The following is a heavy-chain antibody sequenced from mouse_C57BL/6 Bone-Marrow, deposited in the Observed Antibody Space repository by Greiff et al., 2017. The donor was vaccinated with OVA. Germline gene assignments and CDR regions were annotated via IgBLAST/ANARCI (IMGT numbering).Heavy chain of an antibody. CDR3: ARQLRLPLAY. CDR2: INPGSGGT. D-gene: IGHD3-2*02. J-gene: IGHJ3*01. CDR1: GYAFTNYL. Sequence: VKLQESGAELVRPGTSVKVSCKASGYAFTNYLIEWVKQRPGQGLEWIGVINPGSGGTNYNEKFKGKATLTADKSSSTAYMQLSSLTSEDSAVYFCARQLRLPLAYWGQGTLVTVSA. V-gene: IGHV1-54*01.